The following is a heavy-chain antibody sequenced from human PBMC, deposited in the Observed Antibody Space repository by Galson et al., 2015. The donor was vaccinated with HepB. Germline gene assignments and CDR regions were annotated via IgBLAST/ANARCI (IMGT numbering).Heavy chain of an antibody. CDR2: ISYDGSNK. Sequence: SLRLSCAASGFTFSSYAMHWVRQAPGKGLEWVAVISYDGSNKYYADSVKGRFTISRDNSKNTLYLQMNSLRAEDTAVYYCARDGVLRFLEWLFELGAFDIWGQGTMVTVSS. CDR3: ARDGVLRFLEWLFELGAFDI. D-gene: IGHD3-3*01. CDR1: GFTFSSYA. V-gene: IGHV3-30-3*01. J-gene: IGHJ3*02.